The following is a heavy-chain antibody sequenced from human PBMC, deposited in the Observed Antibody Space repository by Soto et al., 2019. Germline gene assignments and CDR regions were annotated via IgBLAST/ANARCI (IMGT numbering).Heavy chain of an antibody. CDR2: INHSGST. D-gene: IGHD3-3*01. CDR1: GGSFSGYY. J-gene: IGHJ6*02. Sequence: SETLSLTCAVYGGSFSGYYWSWIRQPPGKGLEWIGEINHSGSTNYNPSLKSRVTISVDTSKNQFSLKLSSVTAADTAVHYCASSQGIFGVVTYYYYYGMDVWGQGTTVTVSS. V-gene: IGHV4-34*01. CDR3: ASSQGIFGVVTYYYYYGMDV.